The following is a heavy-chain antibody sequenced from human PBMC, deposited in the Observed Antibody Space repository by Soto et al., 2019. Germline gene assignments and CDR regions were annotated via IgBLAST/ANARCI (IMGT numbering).Heavy chain of an antibody. Sequence: QVQLAQSANEVKKPGASVRVSCKAAGYTFIRYGIAWVRQAPGQGLEWMGWISPYNDYTVYAQKLQGRVSMTADTSTRTVYMNLRGLKSDDTAVYYCARGGYYDNSWGKLSHYGLDVWGQGTSFSFSS. J-gene: IGHJ6*02. V-gene: IGHV1-18*01. D-gene: IGHD3-16*01. CDR3: ARGGYYDNSWGKLSHYGLDV. CDR1: GYTFIRYG. CDR2: ISPYNDYT.